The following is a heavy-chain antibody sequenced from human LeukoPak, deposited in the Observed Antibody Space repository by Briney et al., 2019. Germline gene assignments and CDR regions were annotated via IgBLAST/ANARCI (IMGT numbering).Heavy chain of an antibody. J-gene: IGHJ4*02. CDR2: IIPILGIA. V-gene: IGHV1-69*02. D-gene: IGHD4-17*01. CDR1: GGTFSSYT. CDR3: ARALGYGPPAY. Sequence: SVKVSCKASGGTFSSYTISWVRQAPGQGLEWMGRIIPILGIANYPQKFQGRVPMTADKSTSTAYMELSSLRSEDTAVYYCARALGYGPPAYWGQGTLVTASS.